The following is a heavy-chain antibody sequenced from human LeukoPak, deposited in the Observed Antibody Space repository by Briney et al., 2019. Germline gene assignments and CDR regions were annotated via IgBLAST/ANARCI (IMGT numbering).Heavy chain of an antibody. CDR2: ISSSSIYT. J-gene: IGHJ4*02. V-gene: IGHV3-11*05. D-gene: IGHD2-15*01. Sequence: GGSLRLSCAASGFIFSDYYMSWIRQAPGKELEWLSYISSSSIYTSYADSVKGRFTISRDNAKNSLYLQLNSLRAEDTAVYYCARGSPPDYWGQGTLVTVSS. CDR1: GFIFSDYY. CDR3: ARGSPPDY.